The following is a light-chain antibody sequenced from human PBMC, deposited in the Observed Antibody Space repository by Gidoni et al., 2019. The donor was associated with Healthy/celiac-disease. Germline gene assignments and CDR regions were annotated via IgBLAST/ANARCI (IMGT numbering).Light chain of an antibody. CDR3: QQYNNWPWLT. Sequence: EIVMTQSPATLSVSPGERATLSCRASQSVSSNLAWYQQKPGQAPRLLIYGASTRAPGIPARFSGSGSGTEFTLTISGLQSEDFAVYYCQQYNNWPWLTFGGGTKVEIK. V-gene: IGKV3-15*01. CDR1: QSVSSN. J-gene: IGKJ4*01. CDR2: GAS.